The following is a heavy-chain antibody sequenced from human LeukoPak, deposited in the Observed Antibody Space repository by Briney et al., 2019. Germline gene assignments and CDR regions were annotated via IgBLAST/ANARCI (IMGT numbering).Heavy chain of an antibody. CDR2: IYSGGST. D-gene: IGHD5-18*01. Sequence: GGSLRLSCAASGFTVSSNYMSWVRQAPGKGLEWVSVIYSGGSTYYADSVKGRFTISRDNSKNTLYLQMNSLGAEDTAVYYCAREASYGFYYYYYMDVWGKGTTVTVSS. V-gene: IGHV3-53*01. J-gene: IGHJ6*03. CDR1: GFTVSSNY. CDR3: AREASYGFYYYYYMDV.